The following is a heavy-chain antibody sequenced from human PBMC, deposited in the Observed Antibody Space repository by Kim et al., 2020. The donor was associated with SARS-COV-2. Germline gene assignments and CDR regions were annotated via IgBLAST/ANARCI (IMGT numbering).Heavy chain of an antibody. CDR1: GFTFSSYD. D-gene: IGHD3-22*01. CDR2: IGTAGDT. CDR3: ARGNYDSSGYYNHFDY. Sequence: GGSLRLSCAASGFTFSSYDMHWVRQATGKGLEWVSAIGTAGDTYYPGSVKGRFTISRENAKNSLYLQMNSLRAGDTAVYYCARGNYDSSGYYNHFDYWGQGTLVTVSS. V-gene: IGHV3-13*04. J-gene: IGHJ4*02.